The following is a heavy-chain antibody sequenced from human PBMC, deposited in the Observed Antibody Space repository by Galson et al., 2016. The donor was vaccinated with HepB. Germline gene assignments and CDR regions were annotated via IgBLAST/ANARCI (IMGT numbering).Heavy chain of an antibody. CDR3: ANGGGYSYATRVDY. CDR1: GFAFSSYW. CDR2: ISGSGGST. D-gene: IGHD5-18*01. V-gene: IGHV3-23*01. J-gene: IGHJ4*02. Sequence: SLRLSCAASGFAFSSYWMTWVCQAPGKGLEWVSGISGSGGSTNYGDSVRGRFTISRDNSKNTLYLQMNSLRAEDTAVYYCANGGGYSYATRVDYWGQGTLVTVAS.